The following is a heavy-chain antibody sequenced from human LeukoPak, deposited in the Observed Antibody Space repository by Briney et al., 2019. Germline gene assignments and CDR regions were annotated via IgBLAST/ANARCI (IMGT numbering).Heavy chain of an antibody. D-gene: IGHD3-3*01. Sequence: SETLSLTXTVSGGSISSGSYYWSWIRQPAGKGLEWIGRIYTSGSTNYNPSLKSRVTISVDTSKNQFSLKLSSVTAADTAVYYCARAYDFPLEGYYYMDVWGKGTTVTVSS. CDR3: ARAYDFPLEGYYYMDV. J-gene: IGHJ6*03. CDR1: GGSISSGSYY. V-gene: IGHV4-61*02. CDR2: IYTSGST.